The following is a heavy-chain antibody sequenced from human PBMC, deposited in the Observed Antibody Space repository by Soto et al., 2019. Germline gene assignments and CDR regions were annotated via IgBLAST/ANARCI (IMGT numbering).Heavy chain of an antibody. CDR1: GYSFTIYW. CDR2: IYPGDSDT. CDR3: ARRGQLDPYAYYYYYGMDV. Sequence: GEPLKISCNGSGYSFTIYWIGWVRQMPGKGLEWMGIIYPGDSDTRYSPSFQGQVTISADKSISTAYLQWSSLKASDTAMYYCARRGQLDPYAYYYYYGMDVWGQGTTVTVSS. V-gene: IGHV5-51*01. J-gene: IGHJ6*02. D-gene: IGHD6-6*01.